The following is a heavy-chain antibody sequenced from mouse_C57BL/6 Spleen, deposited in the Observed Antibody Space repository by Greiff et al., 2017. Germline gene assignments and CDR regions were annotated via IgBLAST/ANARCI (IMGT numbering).Heavy chain of an antibody. CDR1: GYTFTSYW. J-gene: IGHJ3*01. CDR3: AICGSSSWFAD. V-gene: IGHV1-69*01. CDR2: IDPSDSYT. D-gene: IGHD1-1*01. Sequence: QVQLQQPGAELVMPGASVKLSCKASGYTFTSYWMHWVKQRPGQGLEWIGEIDPSDSYTNYNQKFKGKSTLTVDKSSSTAYMQLSSLTSEDAAVYYCAICGSSSWFADWGQGTLVTVSA.